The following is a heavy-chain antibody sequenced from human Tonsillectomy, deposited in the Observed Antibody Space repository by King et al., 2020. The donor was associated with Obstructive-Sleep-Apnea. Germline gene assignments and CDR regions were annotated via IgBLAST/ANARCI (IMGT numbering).Heavy chain of an antibody. J-gene: IGHJ2*01. D-gene: IGHD4-17*01. CDR3: ARDPTYGDYWYFDL. CDR2: ISSSSSYT. V-gene: IGHV3-11*06. Sequence: VQLVESGGGLVKPGGSLRLSCAGSGFNFSDYYMSCIRQAPGKGREWVSYISSSSSYTNYADSVKGRFTISRDNAKNSLYLQMNSLRAEDTAVYYCARDPTYGDYWYFDLWGRGTLVTVSS. CDR1: GFNFSDYY.